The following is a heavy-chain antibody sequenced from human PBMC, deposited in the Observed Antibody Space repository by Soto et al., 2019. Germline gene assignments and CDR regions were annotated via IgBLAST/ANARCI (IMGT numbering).Heavy chain of an antibody. CDR2: MNPNSGNT. V-gene: IGHV1-8*01. CDR3: ARVGMKXTIFGVVKQLYGGWFDP. J-gene: IGHJ5*02. D-gene: IGHD3-3*01. CDR1: GYTFTSYD. Sequence: GASVKVSCKASGYTFTSYDINWVRQATGQGLEWMGWMNPNSGNTGYAQKFQGRVTMTRNTSISTAYMELSSLRSEDTAVYYCARVGMKXTIFGVVKQLYGGWFDPWGQGTLVTVSS.